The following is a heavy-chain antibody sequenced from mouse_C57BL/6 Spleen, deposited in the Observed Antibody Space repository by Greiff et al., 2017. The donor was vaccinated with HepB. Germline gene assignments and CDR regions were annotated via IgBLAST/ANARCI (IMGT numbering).Heavy chain of an antibody. CDR3: AREGYDYDGYYFDY. CDR2: ISSGGSYT. D-gene: IGHD2-4*01. V-gene: IGHV5-6*01. Sequence: EVQLVESGGDLVKPGGSLKLSCAASGFTFSSYGMSWVRQTPDKRLEWVATISSGGSYTYYPDSVKGRFTISRDNAKNTLYLQMSSLKSEDTAMYYCAREGYDYDGYYFDYWGQGTTLTVSS. J-gene: IGHJ2*01. CDR1: GFTFSSYG.